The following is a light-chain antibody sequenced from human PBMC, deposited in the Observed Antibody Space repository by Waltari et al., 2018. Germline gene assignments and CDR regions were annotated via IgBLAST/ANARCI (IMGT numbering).Light chain of an antibody. CDR1: QRVDTTY. CDR2: GAT. Sequence: EIVLTQSPVTLSSSPGERATLSCRASQRVDTTYLAWFQQKPGQAPRLLIYGATTRATGIPHRFSGSGSETDFTLTISSLEPEDLAVYYCHQYGRSPYTFGQGTKLEI. CDR3: HQYGRSPYT. J-gene: IGKJ2*01. V-gene: IGKV3-20*01.